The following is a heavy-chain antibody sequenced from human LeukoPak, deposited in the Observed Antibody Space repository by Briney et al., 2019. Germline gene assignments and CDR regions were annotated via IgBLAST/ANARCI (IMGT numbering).Heavy chain of an antibody. CDR3: ARVTDSGSYYFDY. CDR2: INHSGST. V-gene: IGHV4-34*01. J-gene: IGHJ4*02. D-gene: IGHD1-26*01. Sequence: SETLSLTCAVYGGSFSGYYWSWIRQPPGKGLEWIGEINHSGSTNCNPSLKSRVTISVDTSKNQFSLKLSSVTAADTAVYYCARVTDSGSYYFDYWGQGTLVTVSS. CDR1: GGSFSGYY.